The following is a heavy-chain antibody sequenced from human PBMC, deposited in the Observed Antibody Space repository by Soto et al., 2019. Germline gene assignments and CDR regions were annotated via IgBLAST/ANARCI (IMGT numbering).Heavy chain of an antibody. CDR1: GGSFIGYY. CDR3: ARGGLRYFDWSPFDY. V-gene: IGHV4-34*01. J-gene: IGHJ4*02. Sequence: SETLSLTCAVYGGSFIGYYWSWIRQPPGKGLEWIGEINHSGSTNYNPSLKSRVTISVDTSKNQFSLKLSSVTAADTAVYYCARGGLRYFDWSPFDYWGQGTLVTVSS. D-gene: IGHD3-9*01. CDR2: INHSGST.